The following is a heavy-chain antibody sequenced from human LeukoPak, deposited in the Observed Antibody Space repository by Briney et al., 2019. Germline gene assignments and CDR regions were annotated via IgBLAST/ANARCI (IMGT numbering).Heavy chain of an antibody. Sequence: GGSLRLSCVASGFTFSSYWMSWVRQAPGKGLEWVANIKQDGSEKYYVDSVKGRFTISRDNAKNSLYLQVNSLRAEDTAVYYCARFYGSGSYYDFDYWGQGTLVTVSS. D-gene: IGHD3-10*01. V-gene: IGHV3-7*01. J-gene: IGHJ4*02. CDR2: IKQDGSEK. CDR3: ARFYGSGSYYDFDY. CDR1: GFTFSSYW.